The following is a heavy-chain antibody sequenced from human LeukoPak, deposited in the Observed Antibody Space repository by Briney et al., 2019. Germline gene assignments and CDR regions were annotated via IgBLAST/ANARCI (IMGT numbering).Heavy chain of an antibody. Sequence: PSETLSLTCTVSGGSISSYYWSWIRQPPGKGLEWIGYIYYSGSTNYNPSLKSRVTISVDTSKNQFSLKLSSVTAADTAVYYCERASGGGPGYYDFWSGFDAFDIWGQGTMVTVSS. CDR1: GGSISSYY. D-gene: IGHD3-3*01. CDR3: ERASGGGPGYYDFWSGFDAFDI. V-gene: IGHV4-59*01. J-gene: IGHJ3*02. CDR2: IYYSGST.